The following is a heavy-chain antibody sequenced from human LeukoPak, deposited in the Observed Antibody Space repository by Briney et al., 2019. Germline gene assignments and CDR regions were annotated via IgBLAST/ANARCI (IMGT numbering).Heavy chain of an antibody. CDR2: ISWNSGSI. Sequence: GGSLRLSCAASGFTFDDYAMHWVRQAPGKGLEWVSGISWNSGSIGYADSVRGRFTISRDNAKNPLYLQMNSLRAEDTALYYCAKGATFGVVINFDYWGQGTLVTVSS. D-gene: IGHD3-3*01. V-gene: IGHV3-9*01. J-gene: IGHJ4*02. CDR1: GFTFDDYA. CDR3: AKGATFGVVINFDY.